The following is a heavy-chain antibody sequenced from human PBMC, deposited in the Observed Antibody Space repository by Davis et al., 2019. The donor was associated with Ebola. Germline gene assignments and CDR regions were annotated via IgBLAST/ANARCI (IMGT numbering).Heavy chain of an antibody. CDR3: VRAPSGPNAFDI. J-gene: IGHJ3*02. CDR2: IYYSGST. CDR1: GGSISSYY. D-gene: IGHD2-15*01. V-gene: IGHV4-59*01. Sequence: PSETLSLTCTVSGGSISSYYWSWIRQPPGKGLEWIGYIYYSGSTNYNPSLKSRVTISVDTSKNQFSLKLSSVTAADTAVYYCVRAPSGPNAFDIWGQGTMVTVSS.